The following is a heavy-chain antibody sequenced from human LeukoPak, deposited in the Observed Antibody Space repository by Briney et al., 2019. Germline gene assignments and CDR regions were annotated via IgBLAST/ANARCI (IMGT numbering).Heavy chain of an antibody. CDR1: GGSISSYY. CDR2: NYYSGST. D-gene: IGHD3-22*01. Sequence: SETLSLTCTVSGGSISSYYWSWIRQPPGKGLEWIGYNYYSGSTNYNPSLKSRVTISVDTSKNQFSLKLSSVTAADTAVYYCARRAVYYDSNGDWFDPWGQGTLVTVSS. J-gene: IGHJ5*02. CDR3: ARRAVYYDSNGDWFDP. V-gene: IGHV4-59*08.